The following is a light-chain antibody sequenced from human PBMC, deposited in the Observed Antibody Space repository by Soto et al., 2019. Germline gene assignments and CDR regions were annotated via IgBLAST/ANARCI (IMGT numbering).Light chain of an antibody. CDR3: SSYTSSSTYV. V-gene: IGLV2-14*01. Sequence: QSVLTQPASVSGSPGQSITISCTGTSSDVGTYDYVSWYQQHPGKAPKLMIYGVSYRPSGVSYRFSASKSGNTASLTISGLQAEDEADYYCSSYTSSSTYVFGTGTKVTVL. CDR1: SSDVGTYDY. CDR2: GVS. J-gene: IGLJ1*01.